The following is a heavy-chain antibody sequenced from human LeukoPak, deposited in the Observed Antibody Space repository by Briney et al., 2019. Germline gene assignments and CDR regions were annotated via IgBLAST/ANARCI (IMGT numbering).Heavy chain of an antibody. CDR1: GGSISSYY. CDR3: ARAVREKYYYDSSGYFDY. J-gene: IGHJ4*02. Sequence: SETLSLTCTVSGGSISSYYWSWIRQPPGKGLEWIGYIYYSGSTNYNPSLKSRVTISVDKSKNQFSLKLSSVTAADTAVYYCARAVREKYYYDSSGYFDYWGQGTLVTVSS. D-gene: IGHD3-22*01. CDR2: IYYSGST. V-gene: IGHV4-59*12.